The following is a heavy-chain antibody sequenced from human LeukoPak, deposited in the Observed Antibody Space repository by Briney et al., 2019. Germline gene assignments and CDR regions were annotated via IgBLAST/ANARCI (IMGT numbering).Heavy chain of an antibody. Sequence: SETLSLTCTVSGGSISSYYWSWIRQPPGKGLEWIGYISYSGSTNFNPSLKSRVTISVDTSKNQFSLKLSSVTAADTAVYYCARPYTSGWHGVFHIWGQGTMVTVSS. J-gene: IGHJ3*02. CDR2: ISYSGST. V-gene: IGHV4-59*08. CDR3: ARPYTSGWHGVFHI. CDR1: GGSISSYY. D-gene: IGHD6-19*01.